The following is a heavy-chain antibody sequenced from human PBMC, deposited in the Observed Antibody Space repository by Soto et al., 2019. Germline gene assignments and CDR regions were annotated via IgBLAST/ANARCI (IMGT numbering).Heavy chain of an antibody. CDR3: AKDIRGYSSSWYSAFDI. CDR1: GFTFDDYA. J-gene: IGHJ3*02. Sequence: EVQLVESGGGLVQPGRSLRLSCAASGFTFDDYAMHWVRQAPGKGLEWVSGISWNSGSIGYADSVKGRFTISRDNAKNSLYLQMNSLRAEDTALYYCAKDIRGYSSSWYSAFDIWGQGTMVTVSS. CDR2: ISWNSGSI. D-gene: IGHD6-13*01. V-gene: IGHV3-9*01.